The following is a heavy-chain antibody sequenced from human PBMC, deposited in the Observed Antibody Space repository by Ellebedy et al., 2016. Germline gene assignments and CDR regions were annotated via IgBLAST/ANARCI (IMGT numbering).Heavy chain of an antibody. Sequence: SVKVSXXASEGTFRNYAITWVRQAPGQGLEWMGGIIPFFATTYYAQTFQGRVTITADESTSTAYMELSRLRSEDTAVYYCARGYLTGSVPLRGYFDYWGQGTLVTVSS. CDR1: EGTFRNYA. D-gene: IGHD6-13*01. J-gene: IGHJ4*02. CDR2: IIPFFATT. CDR3: ARGYLTGSVPLRGYFDY. V-gene: IGHV1-69*13.